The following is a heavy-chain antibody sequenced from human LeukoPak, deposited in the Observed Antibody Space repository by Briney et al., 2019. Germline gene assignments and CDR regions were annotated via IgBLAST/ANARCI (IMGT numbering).Heavy chain of an antibody. CDR3: ASEPVVPAANLFDP. Sequence: SETLSLTCTVSGGSISGYYWSWIRQPAGKGLEWIGRIYTSGSTNYNPSLKSRVTISVDTSKNQFSLKLSSVTAADTAVYYCASEPVVPAANLFDPWGQGTLVTVSS. CDR1: GGSISGYY. V-gene: IGHV4-4*07. J-gene: IGHJ5*02. CDR2: IYTSGST. D-gene: IGHD2-2*01.